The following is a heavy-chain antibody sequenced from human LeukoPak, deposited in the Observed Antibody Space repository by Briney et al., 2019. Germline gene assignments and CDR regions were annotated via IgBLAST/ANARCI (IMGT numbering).Heavy chain of an antibody. J-gene: IGHJ4*02. Sequence: ASVKVSCKASGYTFTSYYMHWVRQAPGRGLEWMGIINPSGGSTSYAQKFQGRVTMTRDTSTSTVYMELSSLRSEDTAVYYCARVDYDSSGYNPYYFDYWGQGTLVTVSS. CDR3: ARVDYDSSGYNPYYFDY. V-gene: IGHV1-46*01. CDR2: INPSGGST. CDR1: GYTFTSYY. D-gene: IGHD3-22*01.